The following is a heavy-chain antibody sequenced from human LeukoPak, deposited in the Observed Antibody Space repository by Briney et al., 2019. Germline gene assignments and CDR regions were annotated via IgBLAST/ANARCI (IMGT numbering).Heavy chain of an antibody. V-gene: IGHV1-18*01. CDR3: ARGNYFDSGSYFDY. CDR2: ISGYNAKT. D-gene: IGHD3-10*01. Sequence: ASVKVSCKASGYTFTSYGISWVRQAPGQGLEWMGWISGYNAKTNYAQILQGRVTMTTDTSTSTAYMELRSLRSDDTAMYYCARGNYFDSGSYFDYWGQGTLVTVSS. CDR1: GYTFTSYG. J-gene: IGHJ4*02.